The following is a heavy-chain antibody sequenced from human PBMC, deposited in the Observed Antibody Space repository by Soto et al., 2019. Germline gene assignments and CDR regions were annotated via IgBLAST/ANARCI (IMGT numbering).Heavy chain of an antibody. CDR3: ARDIASYAYGEGY. Sequence: SETLSLTCGVSDDSTRSRYWWTWVRRPPGRGLQWIGRVYSSGTTDYNPSLNSRATMSVETSKNQFSLKLSSVTAADTAVYSCARDIASYAYGEGYWGQGIQVT. CDR2: VYSSGTT. CDR1: DDSTRSRYW. V-gene: IGHV4-4*02. D-gene: IGHD2-21*01. J-gene: IGHJ4*02.